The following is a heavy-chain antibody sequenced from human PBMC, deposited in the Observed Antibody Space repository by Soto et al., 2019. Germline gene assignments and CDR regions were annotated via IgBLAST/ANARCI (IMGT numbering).Heavy chain of an antibody. J-gene: IGHJ4*02. CDR3: ARARIAVAGTGDY. CDR2: ISYDGSNK. CDR1: GFTFSSYA. V-gene: IGHV3-30-3*01. D-gene: IGHD6-19*01. Sequence: PGGSLRLSCAASGFTFSSYAMHWVRQAPGKGLEWVAVISYDGSNKYYADSVKGRFTISRDNSKNTLYLQMNSLRAEDTAVYYCARARIAVAGTGDYWGQGTLVTVSS.